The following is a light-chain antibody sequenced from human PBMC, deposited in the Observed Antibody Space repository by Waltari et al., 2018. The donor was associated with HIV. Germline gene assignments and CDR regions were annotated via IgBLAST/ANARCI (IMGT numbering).Light chain of an antibody. Sequence: QSALTQPPSSSGSPGQSVTISCTGTSSDVGGYDHVSWYQQHPGKAPIRLVYEVTKRAPGVPVRFSGSKSGNTASLTVSGLQAEDEAHYYCVSYAGINDRWVFGGGTKLTVL. CDR2: EVT. V-gene: IGLV2-8*01. J-gene: IGLJ3*02. CDR3: VSYAGINDRWV. CDR1: SSDVGGYDH.